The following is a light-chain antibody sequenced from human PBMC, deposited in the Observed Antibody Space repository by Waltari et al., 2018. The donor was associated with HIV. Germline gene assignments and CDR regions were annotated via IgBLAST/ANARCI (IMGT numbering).Light chain of an antibody. J-gene: IGLJ1*01. Sequence: QSALTQPRSVSGSPGQSVTIACTGTSSDIGYFAYVPWYQQYPGKAPQVIIYEVNQRPSGVPDRFTGSKSGITASLTISGLQGEDEADYYCCSYAGAYTYVFGTGTKVNVL. CDR3: CSYAGAYTYV. CDR1: SSDIGYFAY. CDR2: EVN. V-gene: IGLV2-11*01.